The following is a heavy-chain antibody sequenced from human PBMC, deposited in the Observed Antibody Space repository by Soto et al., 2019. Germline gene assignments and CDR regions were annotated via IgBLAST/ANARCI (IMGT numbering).Heavy chain of an antibody. V-gene: IGHV4-30-2*01. CDR2: IYHSGST. Sequence: QLQLQESGSGLVKPSQTLSLTCAVSGGSISSGGYSWSWIRQPPGKGLEWIGYIYHSGSTDYNPTLMSRLTLSVDWCEHQWSLRLSSVTAAATAVYYCASAGGLGAVGADCWGRGTLVTVSS. CDR3: ASAGGLGAVGADC. CDR1: GGSISSGGYS. J-gene: IGHJ4*02. D-gene: IGHD6-19*01.